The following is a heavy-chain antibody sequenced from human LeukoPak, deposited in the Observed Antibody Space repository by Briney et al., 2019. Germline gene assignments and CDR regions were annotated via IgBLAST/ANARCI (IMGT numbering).Heavy chain of an antibody. V-gene: IGHV1-24*01. Sequence: ASVKVSCKASGYTFTGYYMHWVRRAPGKGLEWMGGFDPEDGETIYAQKFQGRVTMTEDASTDTAYMELSSLRSEDTAVYYCATEEYSSSSFDYWGQGTLVTVSS. CDR2: FDPEDGET. D-gene: IGHD6-6*01. CDR1: GYTFTGYY. CDR3: ATEEYSSSSFDY. J-gene: IGHJ4*02.